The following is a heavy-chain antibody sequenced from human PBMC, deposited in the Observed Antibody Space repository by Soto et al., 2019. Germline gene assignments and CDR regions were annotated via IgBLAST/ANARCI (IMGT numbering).Heavy chain of an antibody. Sequence: EEQLLESGGGLVQPGGSLIVSCAASGFIFRNHAMTWVRQAPGKGLEWVSTIGGGGVTKYYADSVKGRFTISRDNSKSTVFLQMNSLRAEDTALYYCAKDGHIWNFYYHMDVWGKGTAVTVSS. CDR1: GFIFRNHA. V-gene: IGHV3-23*01. D-gene: IGHD3-3*02. CDR2: IGGGGVTK. J-gene: IGHJ6*03. CDR3: AKDGHIWNFYYHMDV.